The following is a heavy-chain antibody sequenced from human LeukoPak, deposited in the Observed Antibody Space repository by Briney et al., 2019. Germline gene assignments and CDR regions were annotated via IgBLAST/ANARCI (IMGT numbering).Heavy chain of an antibody. CDR3: ARVSGSSWYVLY. CDR1: GYTFTGYY. Sequence: ASVKVSCKASGYTFTGYYMHWVRQAPGQGLEWMGWINLKSGGTNYAGKFQGRVTMTRDTTTSTAYMDLSRLRSVDTAVYYCARVSGSSWYVLYWGQGTLVTVSS. V-gene: IGHV1-2*02. CDR2: INLKSGGT. D-gene: IGHD6-13*01. J-gene: IGHJ4*02.